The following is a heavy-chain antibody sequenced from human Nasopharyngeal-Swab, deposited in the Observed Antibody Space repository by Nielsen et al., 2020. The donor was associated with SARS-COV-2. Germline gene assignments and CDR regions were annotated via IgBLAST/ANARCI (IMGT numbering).Heavy chain of an antibody. J-gene: IGHJ6*03. V-gene: IGHV6-1*01. CDR3: ARARGAYGDYYYYYYTDV. CDR2: TCYRSKWYN. Sequence: RQSPSRGLEWLGRTCYRSKWYNDYAVSVKSRITINPDTSKNQFSLHLNSVAPEDTAVYYCARARGAYGDYYYYYYTDVWGKGTTVTVSS. D-gene: IGHD4-17*01.